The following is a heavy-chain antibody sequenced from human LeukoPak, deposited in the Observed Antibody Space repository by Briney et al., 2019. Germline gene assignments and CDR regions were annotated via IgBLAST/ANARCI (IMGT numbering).Heavy chain of an antibody. Sequence: GGSLRLSCAASGFTFSSYWMHWVRQAPGKGLVWVSRINSDGSSTSYADSVKGRFTISRDNAKNTLYLQMSSLRAEDTAVYYCARYCSGASCYSGVDYWGQGTLVPVSS. V-gene: IGHV3-74*01. D-gene: IGHD2-15*01. J-gene: IGHJ4*02. CDR1: GFTFSSYW. CDR2: INSDGSST. CDR3: ARYCSGASCYSGVDY.